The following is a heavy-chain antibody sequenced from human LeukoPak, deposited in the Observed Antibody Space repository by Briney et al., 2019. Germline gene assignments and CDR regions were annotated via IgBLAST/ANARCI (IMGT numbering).Heavy chain of an antibody. CDR2: INHSGST. Sequence: SETLSLTCTVSGYSISSSYYWGWIRQPPGKGLEWIGEINHSGSTNYNPSLKSRVTISVDTSKNQFSLKLSSVTAADTAVYYCARAKYSSSWYRWFDPWGQGTLVTVSS. CDR3: ARAKYSSSWYRWFDP. V-gene: IGHV4-38-2*02. CDR1: GYSISSSYY. D-gene: IGHD6-13*01. J-gene: IGHJ5*02.